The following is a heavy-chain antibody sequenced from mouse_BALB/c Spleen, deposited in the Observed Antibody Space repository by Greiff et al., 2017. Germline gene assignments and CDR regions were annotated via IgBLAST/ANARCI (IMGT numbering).Heavy chain of an antibody. CDR3: ARFGYSYFDY. Sequence: VQLKESGPGLVKPSQSLSLTCTVTGYSITSDYAWNWIRQFPGNKLEWMGYISYSGSTSYNPSLKSRISITRDTSKNQFFLQLNSVTTEDTATYYCARFGYSYFDYWGQGTTLTVSS. V-gene: IGHV3-2*02. D-gene: IGHD2-14*01. J-gene: IGHJ2*01. CDR1: GYSITSDYA. CDR2: ISYSGST.